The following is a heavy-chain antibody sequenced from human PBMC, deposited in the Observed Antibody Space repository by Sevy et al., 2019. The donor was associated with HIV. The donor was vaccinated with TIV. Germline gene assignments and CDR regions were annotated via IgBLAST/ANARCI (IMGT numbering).Heavy chain of an antibody. Sequence: ASVKVSCKVSGYTLTELSMHWVRRAPGKGLEWMGSFDPEDGETIYAQKFQGRVTMTEDTSADTAYMELSSLRSEDTAVYFCATTKDYYDSSGCPFDYWGQGTLVTVSS. CDR2: FDPEDGET. CDR3: ATTKDYYDSSGCPFDY. CDR1: GYTLTELS. J-gene: IGHJ4*02. D-gene: IGHD3-22*01. V-gene: IGHV1-24*01.